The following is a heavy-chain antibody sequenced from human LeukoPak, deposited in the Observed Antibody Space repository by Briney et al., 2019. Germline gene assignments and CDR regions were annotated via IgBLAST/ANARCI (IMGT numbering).Heavy chain of an antibody. CDR1: GYSFFSYW. V-gene: IGHV5-51*01. CDR2: IYPRDSRT. Sequence: HGESLQISCKASGYSFFSYWIAWVRYMPGKGLEWMGVIYPRDSRTTYSPTFQGQVTISADKSISTAYLQWTSLKASDAAMYYCARHLSDITSSPNYWGPGTLVTVSS. CDR3: ARHLSDITSSPNY. J-gene: IGHJ4*02. D-gene: IGHD2-2*01.